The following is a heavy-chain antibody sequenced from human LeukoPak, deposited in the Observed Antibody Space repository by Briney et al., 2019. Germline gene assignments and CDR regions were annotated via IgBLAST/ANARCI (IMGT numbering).Heavy chain of an antibody. V-gene: IGHV4-59*08. CDR3: ARLSGYCTLAWFAP. Sequence: SETLSLTCTVSAGSISSYYWSWIRQPPGKGREWNGYIYYSGSTNYNPSLKSRVTISVATPKNQFPLNLSAGTAANPAVNYCARLSGYCTLAWFAPWGQGPVVPVSS. CDR2: IYYSGST. D-gene: IGHD2-15*01. J-gene: IGHJ5*02. CDR1: AGSISSYY.